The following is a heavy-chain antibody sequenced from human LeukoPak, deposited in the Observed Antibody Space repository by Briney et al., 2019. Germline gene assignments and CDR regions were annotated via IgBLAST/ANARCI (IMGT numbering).Heavy chain of an antibody. CDR1: GFTFSGYW. CDR3: ARVGITMVRTDAFDI. Sequence: GGSLRLSCGASGFTFSGYWMHWVRQAPGKGPVWVSRINSEGSTTDYADSVKGRCTISRDNAKNTLYLQMNSLRAEDTAVYYCARVGITMVRTDAFDIWGQGTMVTVSS. J-gene: IGHJ3*02. D-gene: IGHD3-10*01. CDR2: INSEGSTT. V-gene: IGHV3-74*01.